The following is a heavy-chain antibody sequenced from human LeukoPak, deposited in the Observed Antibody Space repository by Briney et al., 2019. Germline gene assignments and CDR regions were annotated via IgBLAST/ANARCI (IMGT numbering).Heavy chain of an antibody. J-gene: IGHJ4*02. CDR1: GFTFSSYA. CDR2: ISYDGSNK. D-gene: IGHD3-10*01. Sequence: PGRSLRLSCAASGFTFSSYAMHWVRQAPGKGQEWEAVISYDGSNKYYADSVKGRFTISRDNSKNTLYLQMNSLRAEDTAVYYCARDGWYYYGSGSYLLGGDYWGRGTLVTVSS. CDR3: ARDGWYYYGSGSYLLGGDY. V-gene: IGHV3-30*04.